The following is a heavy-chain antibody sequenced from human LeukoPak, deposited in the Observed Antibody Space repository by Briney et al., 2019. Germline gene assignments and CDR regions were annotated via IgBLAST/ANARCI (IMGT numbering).Heavy chain of an antibody. D-gene: IGHD1-26*01. CDR2: INPNSGGT. J-gene: IGHJ4*02. Sequence: GTSVKVSCKASGYTFTGYYMHWVRQAPGQGLEWMGWINPNSGGTNYAQKFQGRVTMTRDTSISTAYMELSRLRSDDTAVYYCARRAASRGPGTLGYWGQGTLVTVSS. V-gene: IGHV1-2*02. CDR3: ARRAASRGPGTLGY. CDR1: GYTFTGYY.